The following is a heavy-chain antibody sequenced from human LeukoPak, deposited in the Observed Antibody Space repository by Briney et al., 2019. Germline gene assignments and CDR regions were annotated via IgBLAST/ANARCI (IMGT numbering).Heavy chain of an antibody. J-gene: IGHJ5*02. D-gene: IGHD2-21*02. V-gene: IGHV4-59*08. Sequence: KTSETLSLTCTVSGGSNSSYYWSWIQQPPGKVLEWIGYIYYSGSTYYNPSLKSRVTISVDTSKNQFSLKLSSVTAADTGVYFCARQQSDTSLFDPWGQGTLVTVSS. CDR3: ARQQSDTSLFDP. CDR1: GGSNSSYY. CDR2: IYYSGST.